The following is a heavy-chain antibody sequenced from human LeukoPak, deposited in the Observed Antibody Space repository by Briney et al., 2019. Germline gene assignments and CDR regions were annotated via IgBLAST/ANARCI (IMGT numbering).Heavy chain of an antibody. CDR1: GYSFNSHW. CDR2: IYPGDSDT. Sequence: GESLKISCKGSGYSFNSHWIGWVRQMPGKSLEWMGIIYPGDSDTRYSPSFQGQVTISADKSISTAYLQWSSLKASDTAMYYCATLAVAVAGTPFDYWGQGTLVTVSS. V-gene: IGHV5-51*01. CDR3: ATLAVAVAGTPFDY. D-gene: IGHD6-19*01. J-gene: IGHJ4*02.